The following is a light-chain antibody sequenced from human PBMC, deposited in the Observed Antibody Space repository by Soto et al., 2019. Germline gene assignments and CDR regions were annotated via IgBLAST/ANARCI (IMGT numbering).Light chain of an antibody. CDR2: DAS. V-gene: IGKV3-11*01. J-gene: IGKJ4*01. Sequence: EIVLTQSPATLSLSPGERATLSCRASQSVGSYLAWYQQKPGQAPRLLIYDASNRAPGIPARFSGSGSGTDLTLTISSLEPEDFAVYYCQQRSNWPQLTFGGGTKVEIK. CDR3: QQRSNWPQLT. CDR1: QSVGSY.